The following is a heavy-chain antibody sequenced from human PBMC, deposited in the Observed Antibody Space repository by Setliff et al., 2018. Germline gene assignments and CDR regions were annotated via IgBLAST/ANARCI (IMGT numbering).Heavy chain of an antibody. D-gene: IGHD1-26*01. V-gene: IGHV4-61*09. Sequence: SETLSLTCTVSGGSISSGSYYWSWIRQPAGKGLEWIGHIYTSGSTNYNPSLKSRVTISVDTSKNQFSLNLSSVTAADTAVYYCARGPRYSGSYYVNYWGQGTLVTVSS. CDR2: IYTSGST. J-gene: IGHJ4*02. CDR3: ARGPRYSGSYYVNY. CDR1: GGSISSGSYY.